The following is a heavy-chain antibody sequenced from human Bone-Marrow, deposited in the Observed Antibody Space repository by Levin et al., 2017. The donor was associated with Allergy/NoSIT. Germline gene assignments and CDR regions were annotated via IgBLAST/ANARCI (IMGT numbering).Heavy chain of an antibody. D-gene: IGHD3-10*01. V-gene: IGHV3-48*01. CDR1: GFTFRDYS. CDR3: ARVSYDSGSFFHLDH. Sequence: GGSLRLSCAASGFTFRDYSMTWVRQAPGKGLEWVSYISSGSPIHYVDSVKGRCTISRDNAKNSLYLQINHLRAEDTAVYYCARVSYDSGSFFHLDHWGQGTLVTVSS. J-gene: IGHJ4*02. CDR2: ISSGSPI.